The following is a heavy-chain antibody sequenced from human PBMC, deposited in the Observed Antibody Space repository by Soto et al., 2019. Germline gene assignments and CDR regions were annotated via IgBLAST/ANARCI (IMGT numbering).Heavy chain of an antibody. Sequence: QVQLQESGPGLVKPSETLSLTCTVSGGSISSSHWTWVRQPPGKGLEWIGYLYDSGSTNYKSSLKSRVTISADTSKNQSSLKLSSVTAADTAVYYCARENCRGGRCFGMDVWGQGTTVTVSS. J-gene: IGHJ6*02. CDR1: GGSISSSH. D-gene: IGHD2-15*01. V-gene: IGHV4-59*01. CDR3: ARENCRGGRCFGMDV. CDR2: LYDSGST.